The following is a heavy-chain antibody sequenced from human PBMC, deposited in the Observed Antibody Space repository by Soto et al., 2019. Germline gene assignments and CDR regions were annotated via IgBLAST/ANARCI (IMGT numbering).Heavy chain of an antibody. D-gene: IGHD2-15*01. CDR1: GFTFSNAW. J-gene: IGHJ6*02. CDR2: IKSKTDGGTT. CDR3: TTDRYLFDIVVVDV. V-gene: IGHV3-15*07. Sequence: PGGSLRLSCAASGFTFSNAWMNWVRQAPGKGLEWVGRIKSKTDGGTTDYAAPVKGRFTISRDDSKNTLYLQMNSLKTEDTAVYYCTTDRYLFDIVVVDVWGQGTTVTVSS.